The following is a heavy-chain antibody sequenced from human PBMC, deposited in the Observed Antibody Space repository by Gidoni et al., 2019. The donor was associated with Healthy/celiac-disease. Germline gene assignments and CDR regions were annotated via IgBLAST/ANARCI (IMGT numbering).Heavy chain of an antibody. CDR1: GFTFSSYS. J-gene: IGHJ5*02. D-gene: IGHD3-3*01. CDR2: ISSSSSYI. Sequence: EVQLVESGGGLVKPGGSLRLYCAASGFTFSSYSMNWVRQAPGKGLDWVSSISSSSSYIYYADSVKGRFTISRDNAKNSLYLQMNSLRAEDTAVYYCARDGEGTYYDFWSGYYWFDPWGQGTLVTVSS. CDR3: ARDGEGTYYDFWSGYYWFDP. V-gene: IGHV3-21*01.